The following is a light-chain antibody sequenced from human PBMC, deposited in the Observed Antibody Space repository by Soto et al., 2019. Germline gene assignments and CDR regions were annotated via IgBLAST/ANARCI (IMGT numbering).Light chain of an antibody. V-gene: IGKV1-5*01. CDR2: DAS. Sequence: DIQMTQSPSTRSSSFGYSVAITCRASQTIRSLLAWYQQKPGKAPKALIYDASRLGSGVPSRFSGSGSGTEFTLTISSLQPDDFATYYCQQYQTYATFGQGTRLQIK. CDR3: QQYQTYAT. J-gene: IGKJ5*01. CDR1: QTIRSL.